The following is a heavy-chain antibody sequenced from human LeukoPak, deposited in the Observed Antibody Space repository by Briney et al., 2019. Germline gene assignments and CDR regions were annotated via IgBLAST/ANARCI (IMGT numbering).Heavy chain of an antibody. D-gene: IGHD6-13*01. Sequence: PSETLSLTCTVSGGSISSSAYYWGWIRQPPGKGLEWIGNIFYSGSTYYNPSLKSRVTMSVDTSKNQFSLRLSSVNAADTAVYYCARDILATSIAAPYYWGQGTLVTVSS. J-gene: IGHJ4*02. V-gene: IGHV4-39*07. CDR3: ARDILATSIAAPYY. CDR1: GGSISSSAYY. CDR2: IFYSGST.